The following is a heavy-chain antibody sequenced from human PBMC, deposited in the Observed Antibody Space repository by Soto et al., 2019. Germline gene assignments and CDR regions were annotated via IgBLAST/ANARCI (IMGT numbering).Heavy chain of an antibody. V-gene: IGHV4-30-4*01. J-gene: IGHJ6*02. D-gene: IGHD6-19*01. CDR3: AREGGRSGWHYYGMDV. Sequence: LSLTCTVSGGSISSGDYYWSWIRQPPGKGLEWIGYIYYSGSTYYNPSLKSRVTISVDTSKNQFSLKLSSVTAADTAVYYCAREGGRSGWHYYGMDVWGQGTTVTVSS. CDR2: IYYSGST. CDR1: GGSISSGDYY.